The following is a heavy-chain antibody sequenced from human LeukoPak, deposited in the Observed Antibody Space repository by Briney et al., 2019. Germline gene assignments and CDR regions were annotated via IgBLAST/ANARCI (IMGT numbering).Heavy chain of an antibody. J-gene: IGHJ6*02. CDR1: GYTFTSYY. V-gene: IGHV1-46*01. Sequence: GASVKVSCTASGYTFTSYYMHWVRQAPGQGLEWMGIINPSGGSTSYAQKFQGRVTMTRDTSTSTVYMELSSLRSEDAAVYYCASVRCTNGVCTDYYYYYYGMDVWGQGTTVTVSS. CDR3: ASVRCTNGVCTDYYYYYYGMDV. CDR2: INPSGGST. D-gene: IGHD2-8*01.